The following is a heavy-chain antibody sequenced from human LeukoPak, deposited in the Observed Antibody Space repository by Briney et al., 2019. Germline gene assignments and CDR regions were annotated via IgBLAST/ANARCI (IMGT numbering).Heavy chain of an antibody. Sequence: GGSLRLSCAASGFTFSSYGMSWVRQAPGKGLEWVSAISGSGGSTYYADSVKGRFTISRDNSKNTLYLQMNSLRAEDTAVYYCARTQYQLLGCWFDPWGQGTLVTVSS. CDR2: ISGSGGST. J-gene: IGHJ5*02. V-gene: IGHV3-23*01. CDR3: ARTQYQLLGCWFDP. D-gene: IGHD2-2*01. CDR1: GFTFSSYG.